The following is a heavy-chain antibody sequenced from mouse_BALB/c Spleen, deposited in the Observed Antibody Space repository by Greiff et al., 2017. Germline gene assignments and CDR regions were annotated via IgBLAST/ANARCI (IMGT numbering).Heavy chain of an antibody. CDR3: AIIYYYGSPFAY. Sequence: QVQLKQSGAELVKPGASVKMSCKAFGYTFTTYPIEWMKQNHGKSLEWIGNFHPYNDDTKYNEKFKGKAKLTVEKSSSTVYLELSRLTSDDSAVYYCAIIYYYGSPFAYWGQGTLVTVSA. CDR2: FHPYNDDT. CDR1: GYTFTTYP. J-gene: IGHJ3*01. D-gene: IGHD1-1*01. V-gene: IGHV1-47*01.